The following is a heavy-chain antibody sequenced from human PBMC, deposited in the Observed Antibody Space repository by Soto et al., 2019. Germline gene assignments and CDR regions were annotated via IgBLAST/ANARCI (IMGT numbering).Heavy chain of an antibody. D-gene: IGHD2-15*01. Sequence: ASVKVSCKASGYTFTSYGISWVRQASGQGLEWMGWISAYNGNTNYAQKLQGRVTMTTDTSTSTAYMELRSLRSDDTAVYYCARVYCSGGSCQRGIGAFDIWGQGTMVTVSS. V-gene: IGHV1-18*01. CDR3: ARVYCSGGSCQRGIGAFDI. CDR2: ISAYNGNT. J-gene: IGHJ3*02. CDR1: GYTFTSYG.